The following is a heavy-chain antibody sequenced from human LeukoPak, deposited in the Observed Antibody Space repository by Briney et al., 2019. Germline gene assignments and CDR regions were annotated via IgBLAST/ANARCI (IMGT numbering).Heavy chain of an antibody. J-gene: IGHJ3*02. CDR2: IKSKTDGGTT. D-gene: IGHD3-16*02. CDR3: TTEFGGVIVIPYDAFDI. V-gene: IGHV3-15*01. Sequence: GGSLRLSCAASGFTFSNAWMSWVRQAPGKGLEWVGRIKSKTDGGTTDYAAPVKGRFTISRDDSKNTLYLQMNSLKTEDTAVYYCTTEFGGVIVIPYDAFDIWGQGTMVTVSS. CDR1: GFTFSNAW.